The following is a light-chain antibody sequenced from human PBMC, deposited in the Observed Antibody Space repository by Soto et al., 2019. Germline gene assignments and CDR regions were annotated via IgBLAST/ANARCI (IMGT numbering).Light chain of an antibody. CDR1: QSVSSSY. Sequence: IPLTPAPCTLSLSPRESATLSCRASQSVSSSYLAWYQQKPGQAPRLLIYGASSRATGIPDRFSGSGSGTDFTLTISRLEPEDFAVYYCQQYGSSPLTFGQGTRLEIK. CDR3: QQYGSSPLT. J-gene: IGKJ5*01. V-gene: IGKV3-20*01. CDR2: GAS.